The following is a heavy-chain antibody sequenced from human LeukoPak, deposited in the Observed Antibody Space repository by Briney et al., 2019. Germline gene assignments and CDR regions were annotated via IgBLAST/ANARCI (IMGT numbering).Heavy chain of an antibody. V-gene: IGHV3-15*01. J-gene: IGHJ4*02. CDR2: IKSKTDGGTT. CDR3: TIGLLWFGEFDY. Sequence: GGSLRLSCAASGFTFSNAWMSWVRQAPGKGLEWVGRIKSKTDGGTTGYAAPVKGRFTISRDDSKNTLYLQMNSLKTEDTAVYYCTIGLLWFGEFDYWGQGTLVTVSS. D-gene: IGHD3-10*01. CDR1: GFTFSNAW.